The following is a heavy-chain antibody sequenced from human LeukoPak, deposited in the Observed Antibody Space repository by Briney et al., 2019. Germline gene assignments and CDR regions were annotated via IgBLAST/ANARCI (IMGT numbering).Heavy chain of an antibody. CDR2: INPNSGGT. J-gene: IGHJ4*02. CDR1: GYTFTGYY. Sequence: AASVKVSCKASGYTFTGYYMHWVRQAPGQGLEWMGWINPNSGGTNYAQKFQGSVTMTRDTSISTAYMELSRLRSDDTAVYYCAREPCSSTSCGNENDDDYWGQGTLVTVSS. V-gene: IGHV1-2*02. CDR3: AREPCSSTSCGNENDDDY. D-gene: IGHD2-2*01.